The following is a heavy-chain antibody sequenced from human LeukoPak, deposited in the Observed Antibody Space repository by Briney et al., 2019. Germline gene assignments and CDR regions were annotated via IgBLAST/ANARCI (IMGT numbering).Heavy chain of an antibody. CDR2: ISSSSSTI. CDR3: ARDPHPLVVQGYSGY. CDR1: GFTFSSYS. J-gene: IGHJ4*02. D-gene: IGHD3-10*01. V-gene: IGHV3-48*04. Sequence: GGSLRLSCAASGFTFSSYSMNWVRQAPGKGLEWVSYISSSSSTIYYADSVKGRFTISRDNAKNSLYLQMNSLRAEDTAVYYCARDPHPLVVQGYSGYWGQGTLVTVSS.